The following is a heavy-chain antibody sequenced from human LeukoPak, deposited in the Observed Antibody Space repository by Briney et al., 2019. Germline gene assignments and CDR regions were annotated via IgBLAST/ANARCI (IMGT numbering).Heavy chain of an antibody. V-gene: IGHV3-64*01. Sequence: PGGSLRLSCAASGFTFSSYAMHWVRQAPGKGLEYVSAISSNGGSTYYAHSVKGRFTISRDNSKNKLYLQMGSLRAEDMAVYYCARGRAGYFDWLPFYFDYWGQGTLVTVSS. CDR2: ISSNGGST. CDR1: GFTFSSYA. CDR3: ARGRAGYFDWLPFYFDY. D-gene: IGHD3-9*01. J-gene: IGHJ4*02.